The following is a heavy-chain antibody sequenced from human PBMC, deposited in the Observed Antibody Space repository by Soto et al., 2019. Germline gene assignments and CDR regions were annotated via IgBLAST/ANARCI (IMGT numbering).Heavy chain of an antibody. V-gene: IGHV3-33*01. D-gene: IGHD3-10*01. J-gene: IGHJ6*02. CDR1: GFTFTSYG. CDR2: IWYDGRNK. CDR3: ARDTNYYGSGVNYYGMDV. Sequence: QVQLVESGGGVVQPGRSLRLSCAASGFTFTSYGMHWVRQAPGKGLESAAVIWYDGRNKYYADSVKGRLTISRDNSKNTLYLQMNSLRAEDTAVYYCARDTNYYGSGVNYYGMDVWGQWTTVTVSS.